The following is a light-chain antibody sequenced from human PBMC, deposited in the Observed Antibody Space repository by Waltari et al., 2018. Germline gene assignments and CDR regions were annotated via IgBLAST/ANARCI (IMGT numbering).Light chain of an antibody. Sequence: DIVMTQSPDSLAVSLGERATIHCTSSQSVLYGATNKNYLAWYQQKPGQPPKLLIYWASTRQSGVPDRFSGSGSGTHFTLTITSLQAEDVAVYYCQQYYSTPPITFGQGTRLEIK. CDR2: WAS. CDR3: QQYYSTPPIT. CDR1: QSVLYGATNKNY. V-gene: IGKV4-1*01. J-gene: IGKJ5*01.